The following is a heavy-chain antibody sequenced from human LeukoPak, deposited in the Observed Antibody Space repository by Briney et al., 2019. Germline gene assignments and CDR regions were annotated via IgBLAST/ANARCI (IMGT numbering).Heavy chain of an antibody. CDR1: GGSISSYY. V-gene: IGHV4-4*09. J-gene: IGHJ4*02. CDR2: IYTSGST. Sequence: PSETLSLTCTVSGGSISSYYWSWIRQPPGKGLEWIGYIYTSGSTNYNPSLKSRVTISVDTSKNQFSLKLSSVTAADTAVYYCARQTRDFEVDYWGQGTLVTVSS. CDR3: ARQTRDFEVDY. D-gene: IGHD3-3*01.